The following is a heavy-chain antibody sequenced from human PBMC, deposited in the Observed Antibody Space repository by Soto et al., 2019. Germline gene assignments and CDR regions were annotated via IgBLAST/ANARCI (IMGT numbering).Heavy chain of an antibody. CDR1: GGSISSGGYY. Sequence: SETLSLTCTVSGGSISSGGYYWSWIRQHPGKGLEWIGYIYYSGSTYYNPPLKSRVTISVDTSKNQFSLKLSSVTAADTAVYYCARHFSSRFDPWGQGTLVTVSS. D-gene: IGHD3-3*02. CDR3: ARHFSSRFDP. J-gene: IGHJ5*02. V-gene: IGHV4-31*03. CDR2: IYYSGST.